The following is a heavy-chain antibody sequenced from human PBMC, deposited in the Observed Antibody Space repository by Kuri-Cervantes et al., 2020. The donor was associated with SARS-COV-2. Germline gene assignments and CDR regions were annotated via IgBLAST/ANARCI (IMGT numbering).Heavy chain of an antibody. V-gene: IGHV4-34*01. CDR3: ARMGYYYGSGSPSRVDY. CDR1: GGSFSGYY. D-gene: IGHD3-10*01. J-gene: IGHJ4*02. Sequence: SETLSLTCAVYGGSFSGYYWSWIRQPPGKGLEWIGSIYYSGSTYYNPSLKSRVTISVDTSKNQFSLKLSSVTAADTAVYYCARMGYYYGSGSPSRVDYWGQGTLVTVSS. CDR2: IYYSGST.